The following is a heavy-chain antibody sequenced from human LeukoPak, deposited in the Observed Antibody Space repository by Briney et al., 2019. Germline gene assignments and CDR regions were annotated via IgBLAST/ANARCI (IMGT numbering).Heavy chain of an antibody. V-gene: IGHV1-69*04. Sequence: SVKVSCKASGGTFSSYAISWVRQAPGQGLEWMGRIIPILGIANYAQKFQGRVTITADKSTSTAYMELSSLRSEDTAVYYCARGENNELLWGVGAFDIWGQGTMVTVSS. CDR1: GGTFSSYA. D-gene: IGHD3-16*01. J-gene: IGHJ3*02. CDR3: ARGENNELLWGVGAFDI. CDR2: IIPILGIA.